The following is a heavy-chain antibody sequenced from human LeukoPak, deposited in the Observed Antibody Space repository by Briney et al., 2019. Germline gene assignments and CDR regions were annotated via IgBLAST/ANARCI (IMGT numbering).Heavy chain of an antibody. CDR2: ISSSSSYI. V-gene: IGHV3-21*01. J-gene: IGHJ4*02. CDR3: ARAYSKQLTSDY. Sequence: GGSLRLSCAASGFTFSTSWMSWVRQAPGKGLEWVSSISSSSSYIYYADSAKGRFTISRDNAKNSLYLQMNSLRAEDMAVYYCARAYSKQLTSDYWGQGTLVTVSS. CDR1: GFTFSTSW. D-gene: IGHD6-13*01.